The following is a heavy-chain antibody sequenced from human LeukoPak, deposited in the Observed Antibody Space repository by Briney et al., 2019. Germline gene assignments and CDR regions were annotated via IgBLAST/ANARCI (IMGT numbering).Heavy chain of an antibody. D-gene: IGHD7-27*01. Sequence: GGSLRLSCAASGFTFSSYGMHWVREAPGKGLEWVAFIRYDGSNKYYADSVKGRFTISRDNSKNTLYLQMNSLRAEDTAVNYCAKDAGVAPGAFDIWGQGTMVTVSS. V-gene: IGHV3-30*02. CDR1: GFTFSSYG. CDR2: IRYDGSNK. CDR3: AKDAGVAPGAFDI. J-gene: IGHJ3*02.